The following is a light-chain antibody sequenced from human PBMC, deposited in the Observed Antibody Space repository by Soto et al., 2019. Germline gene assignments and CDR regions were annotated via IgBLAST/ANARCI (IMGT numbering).Light chain of an antibody. Sequence: QSVLTQPPSASGTPGQRVTISCSGSNSNIGRNTVNWYQQLPGAAPNLLIYSNNQRPSGVPDRFSGSKSGTSASLAISVLQSDDAADYYCAAWDESPNVPVFGGWTKLTVL. CDR3: AAWDESPNVPV. CDR1: NSNIGRNT. CDR2: SNN. V-gene: IGLV1-44*01. J-gene: IGLJ3*02.